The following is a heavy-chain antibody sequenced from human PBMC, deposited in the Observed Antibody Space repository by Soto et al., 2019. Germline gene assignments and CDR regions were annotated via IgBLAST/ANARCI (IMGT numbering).Heavy chain of an antibody. V-gene: IGHV3-33*01. Sequence: GGSLRLSCAASGFTFSSYGMHWVRQAPGKGLEWVAVIWYDGSNKYYADSVKGRFTISRDNSKNTLYLQMNSLRAEDTAVYYCARDLGVSDYGATYYFDYWGQGTLVTVSS. D-gene: IGHD4-17*01. J-gene: IGHJ4*02. CDR3: ARDLGVSDYGATYYFDY. CDR1: GFTFSSYG. CDR2: IWYDGSNK.